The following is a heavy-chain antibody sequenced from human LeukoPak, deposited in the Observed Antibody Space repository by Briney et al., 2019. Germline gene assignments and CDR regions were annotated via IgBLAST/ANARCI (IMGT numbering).Heavy chain of an antibody. D-gene: IGHD3-10*01. J-gene: IGHJ4*02. CDR3: ARFYGSGSYYDFDY. Sequence: GGSLRLSCAASGFTFSSYSMNWVRQAPGKGLEWVSSISSSSSYIYYADSVKGRFTIPRDNAKNSLYLQMNSLRAEDTAVYYCARFYGSGSYYDFDYWGQGTLVTVSS. CDR1: GFTFSSYS. CDR2: ISSSSSYI. V-gene: IGHV3-21*01.